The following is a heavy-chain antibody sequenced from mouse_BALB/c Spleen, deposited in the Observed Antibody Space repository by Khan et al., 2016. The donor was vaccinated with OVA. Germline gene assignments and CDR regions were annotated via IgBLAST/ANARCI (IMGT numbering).Heavy chain of an antibody. V-gene: IGHV1-26*01. CDR1: GYSFTLYY. J-gene: IGHJ3*01. D-gene: IGHD2-14*01. CDR3: ARGYDFFAS. CDR2: VNPNTDNI. Sequence: VQLQQSGPDLVKPGASVKISCKASGYSFTLYYMSWVKQSHGKSLEWIGRVNPNTDNINYNQEFKGKAILTVEKSSNTASMELRSLTSEDSAVYFWARGYDFFASWGQGTLVTVSA.